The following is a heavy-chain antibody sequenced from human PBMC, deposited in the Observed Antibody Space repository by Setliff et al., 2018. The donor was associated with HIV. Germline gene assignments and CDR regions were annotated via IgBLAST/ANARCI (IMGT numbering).Heavy chain of an antibody. CDR2: MFYSGST. V-gene: IGHV4-39*01. CDR3: ARQYYGSGNYYYYMDD. D-gene: IGHD3-10*01. CDR1: GGSITSSSSY. Sequence: PSETLSLTCTVSGGSITSSSSYWGWICQPPGKGLEWIGSMFYSGSTSYNPSLKSRVTISVDTSKKQLSLKLSSVTAADTAVYYCARQYYGSGNYYYYMDDWGKGTTVTVSS. J-gene: IGHJ6*03.